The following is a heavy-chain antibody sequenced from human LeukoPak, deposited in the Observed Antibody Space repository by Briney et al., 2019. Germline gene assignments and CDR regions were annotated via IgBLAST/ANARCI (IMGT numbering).Heavy chain of an antibody. CDR2: INTNTGNP. J-gene: IGHJ5*02. D-gene: IGHD3-10*01. CDR1: GYTFTGYY. Sequence: ASVKVSCKASGYTFTGYYMHWVRQAPGQGLEWMGWINTNTGNPTYAQGFTGRFVFSLDTSVSTAYLQISSLKAEDTAVYYCARKNGSGGNWFDPWGQGTLVTVSS. CDR3: ARKNGSGGNWFDP. V-gene: IGHV7-4-1*02.